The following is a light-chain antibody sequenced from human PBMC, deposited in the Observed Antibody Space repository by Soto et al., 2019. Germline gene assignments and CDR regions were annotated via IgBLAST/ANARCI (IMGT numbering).Light chain of an antibody. CDR3: CSYTSSNTRV. CDR1: SSDVGGYGY. V-gene: IGLV2-14*01. Sequence: QPVLTQPASVSGSPGQSITISCTGTSSDVGGYGYVSWYQHHPGKAPKLMIYEVSNRPSGVSNRFSGSKSGNTASLTISGLQAEDEADYYCCSYTSSNTRVFGGGTKLTVL. J-gene: IGLJ3*02. CDR2: EVS.